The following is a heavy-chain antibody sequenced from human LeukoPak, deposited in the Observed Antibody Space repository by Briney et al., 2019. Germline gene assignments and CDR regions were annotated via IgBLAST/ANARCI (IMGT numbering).Heavy chain of an antibody. J-gene: IGHJ3*02. V-gene: IGHV3-23*01. CDR2: ISGSGGST. D-gene: IGHD6-13*01. Sequence: GGSLRLSCAASGFTFSSYAMSWVRQAPGKGLEWVSAISGSGGSTYYADSVKGRFTISRDNSKNTLYLQMNSLRAEDTAVYYCAMQQLVLGDAFDIWGQGTMVTVSS. CDR3: AMQQLVLGDAFDI. CDR1: GFTFSSYA.